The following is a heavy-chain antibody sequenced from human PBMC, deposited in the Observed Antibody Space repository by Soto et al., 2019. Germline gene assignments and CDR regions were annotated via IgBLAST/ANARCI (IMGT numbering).Heavy chain of an antibody. Sequence: ASVKVSCKASGGTFSRYTITWVRQAPGQGLEWMGGITLMFGTPDYAQKFQGRVTITADESTSTAYMELSSLRSEDTAMYYCARDGTLYDSSAYYYLYWGQGTLVTVSS. CDR2: ITLMFGTP. CDR1: GGTFSRYT. CDR3: ARDGTLYDSSAYYYLY. V-gene: IGHV1-69*13. D-gene: IGHD3-22*01. J-gene: IGHJ4*02.